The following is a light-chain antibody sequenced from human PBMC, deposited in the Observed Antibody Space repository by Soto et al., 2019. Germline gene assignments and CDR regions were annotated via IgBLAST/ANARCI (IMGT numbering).Light chain of an antibody. V-gene: IGKV1-8*01. CDR2: AAY. CDR1: QGISSY. Sequence: AIRMTQSPSSLSASTGDRVTITCRASQGISSYLAWYQQKPGKAPKLLIFAAYSLQSGVQSRFSGSGAGTDFTLTIKSLQPEDFATYYCKQSYSTLWTFGPGTKVDIK. J-gene: IGKJ1*01. CDR3: KQSYSTLWT.